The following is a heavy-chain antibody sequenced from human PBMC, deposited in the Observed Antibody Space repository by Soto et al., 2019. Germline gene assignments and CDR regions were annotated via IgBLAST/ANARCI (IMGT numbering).Heavy chain of an antibody. Sequence: PGGSLRLSCAVSGCTFNGFGMNWVRQAPAKGLEWVAVISYDGSTKYHADSVKGRFIISRDNSKNTLYLQMNSLRAEDTAVYYCAKDVYMGIKPRDHYDGIDVWGQGTKVTV. CDR1: GCTFNGFG. D-gene: IGHD7-27*01. V-gene: IGHV3-30*18. CDR3: AKDVYMGIKPRDHYDGIDV. CDR2: ISYDGSTK. J-gene: IGHJ6*02.